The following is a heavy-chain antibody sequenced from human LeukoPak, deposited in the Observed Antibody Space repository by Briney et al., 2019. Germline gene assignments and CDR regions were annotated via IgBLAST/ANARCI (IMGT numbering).Heavy chain of an antibody. CDR3: ARXNXXDXXXXXDI. V-gene: IGHV3-30-3*01. CDR1: GFTFSSYA. CDR2: ISYDGSNK. J-gene: IGHJ3*02. Sequence: GGSLRLSCAASGFTFSSYAMHWVRQAPGKGLEWVAVISYDGSNKYYADSVKGRFTISRGNSKNTLYLQMNSLRAEDTAVYYXARXNXXDXXXXXDIWXXGTMVTVS.